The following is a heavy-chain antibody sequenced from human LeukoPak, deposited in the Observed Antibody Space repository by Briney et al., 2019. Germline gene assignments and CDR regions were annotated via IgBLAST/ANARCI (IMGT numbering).Heavy chain of an antibody. Sequence: GGSLRLSCAASGFTFSSYGMHWVRQAPGKGLEWVAVIWYDGSNKYYADSVKGRFTISRDNSKNTLYLQMNSLRAEDTAVYYCARDLGGGNAFDYWGQGTLVTVSS. CDR2: IWYDGSNK. CDR3: ARDLGGGNAFDY. J-gene: IGHJ4*02. D-gene: IGHD4-23*01. V-gene: IGHV3-33*01. CDR1: GFTFSSYG.